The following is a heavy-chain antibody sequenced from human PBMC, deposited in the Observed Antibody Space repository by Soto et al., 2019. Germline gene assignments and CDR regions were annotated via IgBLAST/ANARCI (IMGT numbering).Heavy chain of an antibody. V-gene: IGHV3-53*01. J-gene: IGHJ4*02. D-gene: IGHD5-12*01. Sequence: GGSLRLSCAVSGFTVSNNYMSWVRQAPGKGLEGVSVIYSGGYTAYGDSVKGRFTISRDNSKNQFFLNVDSVTAADTAVYYCARLYTGYEAFDYWGQGTLVTVSS. CDR3: ARLYTGYEAFDY. CDR2: IYSGGYT. CDR1: GFTVSNNY.